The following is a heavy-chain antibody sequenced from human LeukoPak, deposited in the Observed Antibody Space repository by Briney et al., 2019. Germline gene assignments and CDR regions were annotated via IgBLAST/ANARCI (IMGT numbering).Heavy chain of an antibody. CDR3: ARWTCSSTSCYFDY. J-gene: IGHJ4*02. CDR2: IYTSGST. D-gene: IGHD2-2*01. CDR1: GGSISSYY. Sequence: SETLSLTCTVSGGSISSYYWSWIRQPAGKGLEWIGRIYTSGSTNYNPSLKSRVTMSVDTSKNQFSLKLSSVTAADTAVYYCARWTCSSTSCYFDYWGQGTPVTVSS. V-gene: IGHV4-4*07.